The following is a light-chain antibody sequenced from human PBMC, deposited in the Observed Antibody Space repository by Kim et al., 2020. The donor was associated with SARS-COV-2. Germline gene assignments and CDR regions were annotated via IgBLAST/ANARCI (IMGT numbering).Light chain of an antibody. V-gene: IGKV1-17*01. Sequence: SASVGDRVTITCRERQGIRNYLGLYQQKTGKAPKRLIYDASSVQSEVPSRFSGSGSGTEFTLTISSLQPEDFATYYCLQHNSYPYACGQGTKLEIK. CDR1: QGIRNY. CDR2: DAS. CDR3: LQHNSYPYA. J-gene: IGKJ2*01.